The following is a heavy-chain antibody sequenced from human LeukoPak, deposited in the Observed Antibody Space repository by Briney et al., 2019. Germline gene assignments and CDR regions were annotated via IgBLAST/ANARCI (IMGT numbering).Heavy chain of an antibody. Sequence: SETLSLTCTVAGVSISNYYGRWVRQPAGKGLEWIGCIYSSGSTTYNPSLKSRVSMSAETSTNQLSLKLNSVTAADTAVYYCARTKLAGDQYFFDYWGQGALVTVSS. D-gene: IGHD4-17*01. CDR3: ARTKLAGDQYFFDY. V-gene: IGHV4-4*07. J-gene: IGHJ4*02. CDR2: IYSSGST. CDR1: GVSISNYY.